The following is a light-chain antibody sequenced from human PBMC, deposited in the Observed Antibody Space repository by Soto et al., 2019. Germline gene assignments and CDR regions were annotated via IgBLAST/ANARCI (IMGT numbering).Light chain of an antibody. CDR1: QSISTW. CDR2: EAS. CDR3: QQYDDYPFT. J-gene: IGKJ4*01. V-gene: IGKV1-5*03. Sequence: DVLLTQSPSTLSASIGDRVTITCRASQSISTWLAWYQQKPGKAPKLLIYEASSLESGVPSRFGGSGSGTEFTLTISSLQPDDFATYFCQQYDDYPFTFGGGTKVEIK.